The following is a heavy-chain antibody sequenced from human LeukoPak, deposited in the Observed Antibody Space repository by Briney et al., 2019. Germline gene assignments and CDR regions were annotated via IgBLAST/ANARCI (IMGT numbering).Heavy chain of an antibody. CDR1: GGSISSYY. CDR3: ARSEYSSSSGHFDY. CDR2: IYFSGST. J-gene: IGHJ4*02. V-gene: IGHV4-59*08. Sequence: PSGTLSLTCTVPGGSISSYYWSWIRQPPGKGLGWIGYIYFSGSTDYNPSLKSRVTISVDTSKNQFSLKLSSVTAADTAVYYCARSEYSSSSGHFDYWGQGTLVTVSS. D-gene: IGHD6-6*01.